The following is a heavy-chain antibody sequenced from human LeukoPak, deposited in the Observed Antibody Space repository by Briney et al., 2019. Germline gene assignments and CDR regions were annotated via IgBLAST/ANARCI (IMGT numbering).Heavy chain of an antibody. J-gene: IGHJ5*02. V-gene: IGHV1-46*01. Sequence: ASVKVSCKASGYTFTSYYMHWVRQAPGQGLEWMGIINPSGGSTSYVQKFQGRVTMTRDTSTSTVYMELSSLRSEDTAVYYCARGRTYYDFWSGPDADWFDPWGQGTLVTVSS. D-gene: IGHD3-3*01. CDR3: ARGRTYYDFWSGPDADWFDP. CDR1: GYTFTSYY. CDR2: INPSGGST.